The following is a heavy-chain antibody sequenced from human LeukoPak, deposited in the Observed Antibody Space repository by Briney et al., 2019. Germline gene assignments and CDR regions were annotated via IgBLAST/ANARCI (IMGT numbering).Heavy chain of an antibody. CDR2: IWHDGNNK. Sequence: GGSLRVSCAASGFTFCDHIMYRGRQGLGKGLEWVAFIWHDGNNKYHADSVKGRFTISRDNAKNSLYLQMNSLRAEDTAVYYCARDQGYSGYDSVDYWGQGTLVTVSS. D-gene: IGHD5-12*01. V-gene: IGHV3-33*01. CDR3: ARDQGYSGYDSVDY. J-gene: IGHJ4*02. CDR1: GFTFCDHI.